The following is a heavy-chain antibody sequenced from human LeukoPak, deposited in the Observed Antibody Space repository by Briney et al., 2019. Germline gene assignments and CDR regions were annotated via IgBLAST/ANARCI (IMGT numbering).Heavy chain of an antibody. CDR1: GGSISSYY. CDR3: ASITGEVDY. Sequence: SETLSLTCTVSGGSISSYYWSWIRQPPGKGLEWIGYIYYSGSTNYNPSLKSRVTISVDTSKNQFSLKLSSVTAADTAVYYCASITGEVDYRGQGTLVTVSS. D-gene: IGHD1-20*01. V-gene: IGHV4-59*08. J-gene: IGHJ4*02. CDR2: IYYSGST.